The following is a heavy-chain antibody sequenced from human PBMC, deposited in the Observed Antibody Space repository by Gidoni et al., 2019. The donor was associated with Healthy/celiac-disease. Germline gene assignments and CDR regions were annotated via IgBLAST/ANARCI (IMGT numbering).Heavy chain of an antibody. CDR2: IGTAGDP. J-gene: IGHJ3*02. Sequence: EVQLVESGGGLVQPGGSLRLSCAASGFTFSSYDMDWVRQATGKGLEWVSAIGTAGDPYDPGSVKGRFTISRENAKNSLYLQMNSLRAGDTAVYYCARGRGSSLGNAFDIWGQGTMVTVSS. CDR1: GFTFSSYD. D-gene: IGHD6-6*01. V-gene: IGHV3-13*05. CDR3: ARGRGSSLGNAFDI.